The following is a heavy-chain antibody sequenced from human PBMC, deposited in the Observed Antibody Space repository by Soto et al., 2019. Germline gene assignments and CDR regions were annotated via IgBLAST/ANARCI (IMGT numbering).Heavy chain of an antibody. D-gene: IGHD2-2*01. CDR1: GGTFSSYT. V-gene: IGHV1-69*02. CDR2: IIPILGIA. Sequence: QVQLVQSGAEVKKPGSSVKVSCKASGGTFSSYTISWVRQAPGQGLEWMGRIIPILGIANYAQKLQGRVTITADKSTSTAYMALSSLRAEDTAVYYCARSPAFKYGMDVWGQGTTVTVSS. J-gene: IGHJ6*02. CDR3: ARSPAFKYGMDV.